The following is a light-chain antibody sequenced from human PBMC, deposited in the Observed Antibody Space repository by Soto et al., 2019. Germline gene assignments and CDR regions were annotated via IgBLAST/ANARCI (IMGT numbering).Light chain of an antibody. CDR1: QSISSW. J-gene: IGKJ1*01. Sequence: DIQMTQSPSTLSASVGDRFTSTCRASQSISSWLAWYQQKPGKAPKLLIYKASSLESGVPSRFSGSGSGTEFTLTISSLQPDDFATYYCQHYNSYSEAFGQGTKVDIK. CDR3: QHYNSYSEA. CDR2: KAS. V-gene: IGKV1-5*03.